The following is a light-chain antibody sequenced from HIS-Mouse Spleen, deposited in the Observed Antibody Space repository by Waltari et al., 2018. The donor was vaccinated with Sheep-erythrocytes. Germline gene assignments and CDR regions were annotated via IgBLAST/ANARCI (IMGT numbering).Light chain of an antibody. V-gene: IGLV2-14*03. CDR3: SSYTSSSTWV. Sequence: QSALTQPASVSGSPGQSITIPCTGTSSDVGGYNYVPWYQQHPGKAPKLMIYDVSNRPSGVSNRFSGSKSGNTASLTISGLKAEDEADYYCSSYTSSSTWVFGGGTKLTVL. J-gene: IGLJ3*02. CDR2: DVS. CDR1: SSDVGGYNY.